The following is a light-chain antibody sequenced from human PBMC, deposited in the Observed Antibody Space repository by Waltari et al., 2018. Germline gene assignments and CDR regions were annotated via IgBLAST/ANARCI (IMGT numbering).Light chain of an antibody. CDR3: SSFTTKRTLV. V-gene: IGLV2-14*03. J-gene: IGLJ3*02. Sequence: QSALTQPASVSGSPGQSITISCPGTSRDVGGYNSVSWYQQHPGRAPNLKIYDVVNRPSGVSTRFSGSKSGNTASLTISGLQGEDEAVYYCSSFTTKRTLVFGGGTKLTVL. CDR1: SRDVGGYNS. CDR2: DVV.